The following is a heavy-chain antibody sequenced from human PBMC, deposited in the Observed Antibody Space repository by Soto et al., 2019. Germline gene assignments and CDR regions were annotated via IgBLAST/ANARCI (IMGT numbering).Heavy chain of an antibody. J-gene: IGHJ3*02. D-gene: IGHD1-1*01. Sequence: QVQLQQWGAGLLKTSATLSLTCAVFGGSVNSGNYYWSWIRQPPGKGLEWIGEMSHSGGTHFNPSLKSRVTISVDTCKNQFSLKMSSVTAADTALYYCARVERGTATTVVDAFDIWGPGTMVTVSS. CDR2: MSHSGGT. CDR1: GGSVNSGNYY. CDR3: ARVERGTATTVVDAFDI. V-gene: IGHV4-34*01.